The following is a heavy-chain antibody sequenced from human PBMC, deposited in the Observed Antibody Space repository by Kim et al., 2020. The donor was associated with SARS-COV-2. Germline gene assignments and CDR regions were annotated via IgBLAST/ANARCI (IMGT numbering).Heavy chain of an antibody. D-gene: IGHD3-10*01. J-gene: IGHJ4*02. Sequence: SLRLSCAASGFTFSSYGMHWVRQAPGKGLEWVAVISYDGGSKYYADSVKGRFTISRDNSKNTVYLQMNSLRAEDTAVYYCAKERGLGELFFDYWGQGT. CDR2: ISYDGGSK. V-gene: IGHV3-30*18. CDR1: GFTFSSYG. CDR3: AKERGLGELFFDY.